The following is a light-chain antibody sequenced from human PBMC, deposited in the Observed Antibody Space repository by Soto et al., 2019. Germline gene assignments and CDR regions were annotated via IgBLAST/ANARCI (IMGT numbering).Light chain of an antibody. Sequence: EIVLTQSPGTLSLSPGERATLSCRASQSVSSSYLAWYQQKPGQAPGLLIYGASSRATGIPDRFRGSGSGTDFTLIISRLEPEDFAVYYCQQYGRSPLTFGGGTKVEIK. CDR2: GAS. CDR1: QSVSSSY. V-gene: IGKV3-20*01. J-gene: IGKJ4*01. CDR3: QQYGRSPLT.